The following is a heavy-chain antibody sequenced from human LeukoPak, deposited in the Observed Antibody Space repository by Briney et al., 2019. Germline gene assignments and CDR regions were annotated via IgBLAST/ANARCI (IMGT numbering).Heavy chain of an antibody. D-gene: IGHD4-17*01. Sequence: GGSLRLSCAASGFTFSSYLMHWVRQAPGKGLVWVSRINSDGGSTSYADSVKGRFTISRDNAKNTLYLQMNSLRAEDTAVYYCARVFNYGDYYFDYWGQGTLVTVSS. CDR3: ARVFNYGDYYFDY. V-gene: IGHV3-74*01. CDR2: INSDGGST. CDR1: GFTFSSYL. J-gene: IGHJ4*02.